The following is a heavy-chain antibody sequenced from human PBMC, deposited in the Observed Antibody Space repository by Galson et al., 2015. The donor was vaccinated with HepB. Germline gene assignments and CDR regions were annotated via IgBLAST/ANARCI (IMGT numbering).Heavy chain of an antibody. D-gene: IGHD3-22*01. CDR3: AKTRGTMIAEIFMDV. V-gene: IGHV3-23*01. J-gene: IGHJ6*02. CDR1: GFTFSSYA. Sequence: SLRLSCAASGFTFSSYAMNWVRQAPGKGLEWVSAISGSGGSTYYADSVKGRFTISRDNSKNTLYLQMNSLRAEDRAVYYCAKTRGTMIAEIFMDVWGQGTTVTVSS. CDR2: ISGSGGST.